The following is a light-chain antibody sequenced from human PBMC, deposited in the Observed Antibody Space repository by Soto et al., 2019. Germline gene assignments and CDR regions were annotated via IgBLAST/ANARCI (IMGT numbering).Light chain of an antibody. V-gene: IGKV3-20*01. CDR1: QSLTNSF. Sequence: EIVLPQSPGTLSLSPGERATLSCRASQSLTNSFIAWYQQKPGQAPRLLIYDTSSRATGIPDRFSGSGSGTDFTLTISRLEPEDCAVFFCQQYGTSEIIFGQWTRLEIK. CDR3: QQYGTSEII. J-gene: IGKJ5*01. CDR2: DTS.